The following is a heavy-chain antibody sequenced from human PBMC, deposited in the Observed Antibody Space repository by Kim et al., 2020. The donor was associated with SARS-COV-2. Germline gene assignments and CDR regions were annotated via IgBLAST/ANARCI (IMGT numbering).Heavy chain of an antibody. Sequence: KTTSTQKCPSRVTITKDTSANTAYMDLSSLTSEDSAIYYCARDMNPTVYDYWGQGTLVTVSS. J-gene: IGHJ4*02. CDR2: KT. V-gene: IGHV1-3*01. CDR3: ARDMNPTVYDY. D-gene: IGHD4-4*01.